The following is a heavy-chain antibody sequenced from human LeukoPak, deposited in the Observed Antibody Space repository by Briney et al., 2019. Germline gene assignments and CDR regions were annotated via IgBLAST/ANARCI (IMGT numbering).Heavy chain of an antibody. D-gene: IGHD2-2*01. Sequence: SETLSLTCAVYGGSFSGYYWSWIRQPPGKGLEWIGEINHSGSTNYNPSLKSRVTISVDTSKNQFSLKLSSVTAADTAVYYCARRGRLYCSSTSCYESPVWGSYRSHGFDYWGQGTLVTVSS. CDR2: INHSGST. V-gene: IGHV4-34*01. CDR1: GGSFSGYY. CDR3: ARRGRLYCSSTSCYESPVWGSYRSHGFDY. J-gene: IGHJ4*02.